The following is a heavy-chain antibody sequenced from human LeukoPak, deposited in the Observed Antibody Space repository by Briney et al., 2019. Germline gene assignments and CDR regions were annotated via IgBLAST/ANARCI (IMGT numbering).Heavy chain of an antibody. CDR2: IYTSGST. D-gene: IGHD2-15*01. V-gene: IGHV4-4*07. CDR3: ARDTAGYCSGGSCSPNWFDP. Sequence: SETLSLTCTVSGGSISSYYWSWIRQPAGEGLEWIGRIYTSGSTNYNPSLKSRVTISVDKSKNQFSLKLSSVTAADTAVYYCARDTAGYCSGGSCSPNWFDPWGQGTLVTVSS. J-gene: IGHJ5*02. CDR1: GGSISSYY.